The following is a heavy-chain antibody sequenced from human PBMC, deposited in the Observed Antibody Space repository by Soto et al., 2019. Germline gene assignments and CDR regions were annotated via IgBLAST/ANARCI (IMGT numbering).Heavy chain of an antibody. V-gene: IGHV3-23*01. CDR3: VKYTVTEDLGES. D-gene: IGHD3-16*01. J-gene: IGHJ5*02. Sequence: EVQLLESGGDVVRPGGTLRLSCAASGFTFSSYAMSWVRQAPGKGLECVAGVSRAGTYTFYADYVIGRFSISRDKTRDTVDLYMNAVRGDDTAVYFCVKYTVTEDLGESWGQGTLVSVSS. CDR1: GFTFSSYA. CDR2: VSRAGTYT.